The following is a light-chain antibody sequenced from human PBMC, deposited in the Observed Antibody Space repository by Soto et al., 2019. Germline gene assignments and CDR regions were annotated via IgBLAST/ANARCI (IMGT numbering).Light chain of an antibody. CDR2: GAS. V-gene: IGKV3-15*01. J-gene: IGKJ3*01. Sequence: EIVMTQSPATLSVSPGETATLSCRASQSVSSNLAWYQQKRGQAPRLLIYGASTRATGIPARFIGSGSGTDFTLTINSLQLEEFAVYYCQQYNKWVTFGPGTKVDLK. CDR1: QSVSSN. CDR3: QQYNKWVT.